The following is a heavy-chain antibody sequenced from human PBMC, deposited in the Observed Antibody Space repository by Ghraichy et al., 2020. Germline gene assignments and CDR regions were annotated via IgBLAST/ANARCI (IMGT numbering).Heavy chain of an antibody. V-gene: IGHV4-59*01. CDR1: GGSISSYY. CDR3: ASRGGIAAAGNYFQH. D-gene: IGHD6-13*01. CDR2: IYYSGST. J-gene: IGHJ1*01. Sequence: SETLSLTCTVSGGSISSYYWSWIRQPPGKGLEWIGYIYYSGSTNYNPSLKSRVTISVDTSKNQFSLKLSSVTAADTAVYYCASRGGIAAAGNYFQHWGQGTLVTVSS.